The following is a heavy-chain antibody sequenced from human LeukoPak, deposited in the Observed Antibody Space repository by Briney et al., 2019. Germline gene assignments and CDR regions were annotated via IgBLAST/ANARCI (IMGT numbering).Heavy chain of an antibody. CDR1: GFTFSSYA. J-gene: IGHJ6*02. CDR2: ISGSGGST. D-gene: IGHD2-2*01. CDR3: ATSKSASCYLRCPFYYYYGMDV. Sequence: SGGSLRPSCAASGFTFSSYAMSWVRQAPGRGLEWVSAISGSGGSTYYADSVKGRFTISRDNSKNTLYLQMNSLRAEDTAVYYCATSKSASCYLRCPFYYYYGMDVWGQGTTVTVSS. V-gene: IGHV3-23*01.